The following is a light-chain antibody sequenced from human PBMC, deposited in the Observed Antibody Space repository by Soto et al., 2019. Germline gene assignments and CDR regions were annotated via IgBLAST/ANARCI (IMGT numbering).Light chain of an antibody. CDR2: GAS. CDR3: QQYNNWPPGT. CDR1: QSISTY. Sequence: EIVMTQSPASLSVSPGERATLSCRATQSISTYLAWYQQKPGQAPRLLIYGASTRATGIPVRFSGSGSGTEFTLTISSLQSEDFAVYYCQQYNNWPPGTFGQGTKVEIK. J-gene: IGKJ1*01. V-gene: IGKV3-15*01.